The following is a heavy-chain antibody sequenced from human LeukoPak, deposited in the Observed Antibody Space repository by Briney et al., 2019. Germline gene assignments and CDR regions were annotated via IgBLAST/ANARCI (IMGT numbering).Heavy chain of an antibody. CDR3: ASARTSSRSWFTFDY. CDR1: GGSISSYY. Sequence: SETLSLTCTLSGGSISSYYWSWIRQPPGKGLEWIGYIYYSGSTNYNPSLKSRVTISVDTSKNQLSLKLSSVTAADTAVYYCASARTSSRSWFTFDYWGQGILVSVSS. D-gene: IGHD6-13*01. J-gene: IGHJ4*02. CDR2: IYYSGST. V-gene: IGHV4-59*08.